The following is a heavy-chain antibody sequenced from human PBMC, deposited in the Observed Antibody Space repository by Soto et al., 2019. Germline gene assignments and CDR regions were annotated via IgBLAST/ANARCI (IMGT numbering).Heavy chain of an antibody. Sequence: QVQLQESGPGLVKPSETLSLTCTVSGGSISTYYWNWIRQPPGKGVEWIGSIYHTGSTSYNPSLKSRVTISVYTSKNQFSLKLTSVTTADTAVYYCARTFYDSGSFYNSCFDPWGQGTLVTVSS. CDR1: GGSISTYY. V-gene: IGHV4-59*01. J-gene: IGHJ5*02. D-gene: IGHD3-10*01. CDR3: ARTFYDSGSFYNSCFDP. CDR2: IYHTGST.